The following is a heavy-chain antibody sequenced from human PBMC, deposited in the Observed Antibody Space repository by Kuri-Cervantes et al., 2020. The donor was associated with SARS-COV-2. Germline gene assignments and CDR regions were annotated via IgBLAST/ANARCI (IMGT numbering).Heavy chain of an antibody. D-gene: IGHD6-6*01. V-gene: IGHV4-39*01. Sequence: SETLSLTCTVSGGSISSSSYYWGWIRQPPGKGLEWIGSIYYSGSTYYNPSLKSRVTKSVDTSKNQFSLKLSSVTAADTAVYYCARREIAARRLFDYWGQGTLVTVSS. CDR1: GGSISSSSYY. CDR2: IYYSGST. CDR3: ARREIAARRLFDY. J-gene: IGHJ4*02.